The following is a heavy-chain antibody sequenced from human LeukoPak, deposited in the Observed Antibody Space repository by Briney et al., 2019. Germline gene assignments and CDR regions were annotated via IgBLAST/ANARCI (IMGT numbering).Heavy chain of an antibody. Sequence: SETLSLTCTVSGGSISSSSYYWSWIRQPPGKGLEWIGYIYYSGSTNYNPPLKSRVTISVDTSKNQFSLKLSSVTAADTAVYYCASGYYDILTGYSPEPFDYWGQGTLVTVSS. CDR1: GGSISSSSYY. D-gene: IGHD3-9*01. CDR3: ASGYYDILTGYSPEPFDY. J-gene: IGHJ4*02. V-gene: IGHV4-61*01. CDR2: IYYSGST.